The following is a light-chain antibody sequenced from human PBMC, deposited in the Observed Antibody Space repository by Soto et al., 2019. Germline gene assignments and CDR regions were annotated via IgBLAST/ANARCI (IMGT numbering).Light chain of an antibody. V-gene: IGLV2-14*01. CDR2: EVT. CDR3: TSYTTTSTYV. CDR1: SSDVGGSDY. J-gene: IGLJ1*01. Sequence: QSVLTQPASVSGSPGQSLTISCTGSSSDVGGSDYVSWYQQYPGKAPKFMIYEVTNRPSGVSHRFSGSKSGNTASLTISGLQAEDEADYYCTSYTTTSTYVFGTGTNVTVL.